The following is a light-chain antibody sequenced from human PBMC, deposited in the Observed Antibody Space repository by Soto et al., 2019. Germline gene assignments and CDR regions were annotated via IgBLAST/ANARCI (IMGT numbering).Light chain of an antibody. V-gene: IGKV3-15*01. J-gene: IGKJ3*01. CDR3: QQYNNWPFT. CDR2: GAS. Sequence: EIVMTQSPATLSVSPGARATLSCRASQSISSNLAWYQQKPGQAPRLLIYGASTRATGIPATFSGSGSGTEFTLTISSLQSEDFAVYYCQQYNNWPFTFGPGNKVDIK. CDR1: QSISSN.